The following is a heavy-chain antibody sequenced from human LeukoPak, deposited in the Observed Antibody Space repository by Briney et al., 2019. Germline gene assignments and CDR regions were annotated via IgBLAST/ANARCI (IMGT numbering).Heavy chain of an antibody. D-gene: IGHD5-18*01. CDR3: ATRVSGYSYGYFS. CDR1: GYTFTGYY. V-gene: IGHV1-2*02. CDR2: INPNSGGT. Sequence: ASVKVSCKASGYTFTGYYMHWVRQAPGQGLEWMGWINPNSGGTNYAQKFQGRVTMTRDTSISTAYMELSRLRSDDTAVYYCATRVSGYSYGYFSWGQGTLVTVSS. J-gene: IGHJ5*02.